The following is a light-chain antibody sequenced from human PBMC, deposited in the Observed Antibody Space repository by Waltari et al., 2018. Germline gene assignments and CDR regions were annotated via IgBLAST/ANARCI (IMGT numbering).Light chain of an antibody. Sequence: SVLTQPPSASGAPGQRVTIPCSGSSSNIGSHSVYWYQQLPGTAPKLRIHTDDQRAAGVPDRVSASKSGTSASLAISGLRSEDEADYYCAAWDDSPSGHVVFGGGTKLTVL. CDR3: AAWDDSPSGHVV. J-gene: IGLJ2*01. CDR1: SSNIGSHS. V-gene: IGLV1-47*02. CDR2: TDD.